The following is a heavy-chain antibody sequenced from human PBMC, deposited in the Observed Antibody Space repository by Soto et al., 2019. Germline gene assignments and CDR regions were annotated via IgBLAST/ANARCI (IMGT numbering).Heavy chain of an antibody. Sequence: PSETLSLTCSVSGGSMRSYYWSWIRQPPGEGLEWIGCIYYSGSTTYNPSLNSRVTISVDTSKNQFSLDLSSVTAADTAVYYCARGGAAAGTLDFWGQGTLVTVSS. V-gene: IGHV4-59*01. D-gene: IGHD6-13*01. J-gene: IGHJ4*02. CDR2: IYYSGST. CDR1: GGSMRSYY. CDR3: ARGGAAAGTLDF.